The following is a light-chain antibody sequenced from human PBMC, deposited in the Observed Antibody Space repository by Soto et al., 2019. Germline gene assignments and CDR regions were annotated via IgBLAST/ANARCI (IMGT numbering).Light chain of an antibody. V-gene: IGKV4-1*01. Sequence: DIVMNQSPASLAVSLGERATINCTSSQSLLYRSNNQNYLSWYLQKPGQPPKLLIYWASTRESGVPDRFSGSGSGTDFTLTISSLQAEDVAVYYCQQYYTTPLTFGPGTKGDI. CDR2: WAS. CDR3: QQYYTTPLT. J-gene: IGKJ3*01. CDR1: QSLLYRSNNQNY.